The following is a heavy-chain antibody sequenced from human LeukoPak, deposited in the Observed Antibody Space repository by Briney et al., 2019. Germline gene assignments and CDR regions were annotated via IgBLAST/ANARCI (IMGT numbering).Heavy chain of an antibody. Sequence: GGSLRLSCAAPVVTFSSDGMSWGRQGPGEGLGWGSAISGSGGSTYSADSVKGRFTISRDNSKNTLYLQMNSLRAEDTAVYYCAKDLAVAPFLAGDAFDIWGQGTMVTVSS. CDR2: ISGSGGST. J-gene: IGHJ3*02. D-gene: IGHD6-19*01. V-gene: IGHV3-23*01. CDR1: VVTFSSDG. CDR3: AKDLAVAPFLAGDAFDI.